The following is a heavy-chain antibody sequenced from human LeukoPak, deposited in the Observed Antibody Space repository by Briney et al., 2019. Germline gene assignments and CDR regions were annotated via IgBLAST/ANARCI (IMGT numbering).Heavy chain of an antibody. CDR1: GFTFSSYA. D-gene: IGHD3-3*01. CDR3: AKRSGSRYYDYYYYGMDV. CDR2: ISGSGGST. V-gene: IGHV3-23*01. J-gene: IGHJ6*02. Sequence: GGSLRLSCAASGFTFSSYAMSWVRQAPGKGLEWVSAISGSGGSTYYADSVKGRFTISRDNSKNTLYLQMNSLRAEDTAVYYCAKRSGSRYYDYYYYGMDVWGQGTTVTVSS.